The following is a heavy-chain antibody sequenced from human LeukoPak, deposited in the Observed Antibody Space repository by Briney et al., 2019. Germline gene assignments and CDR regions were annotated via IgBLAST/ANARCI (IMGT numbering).Heavy chain of an antibody. V-gene: IGHV1-2*02. CDR3: ARASGSYWWFDS. D-gene: IGHD1-26*01. CDR2: VNPNSGDT. CDR1: GYTFTGYY. Sequence: ASVKVSCKASGYTFTGYYLHWVRQAPGRGLEWMGCVNPNSGDTNYAQKFQGSVTMTRDTSISTVYMELSRLRSDDTAVYYCARASGSYWWFDSWGQGTLVTVSS. J-gene: IGHJ5*01.